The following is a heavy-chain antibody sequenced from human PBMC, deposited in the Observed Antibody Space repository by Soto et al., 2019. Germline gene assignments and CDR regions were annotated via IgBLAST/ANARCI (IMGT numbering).Heavy chain of an antibody. Sequence: QVQLQESGPGLVKPSQTLSLTCTVSGGSITSGGYYWSWIRQHPGKGLEWIGYIYYSGFTYYNPSLXSXXTLSVDTSKSQFSLKLSSVTAADTAVYYCARSVFPWGQGTLVTVSS. CDR1: GGSITSGGYY. V-gene: IGHV4-31*03. J-gene: IGHJ5*02. CDR2: IYYSGFT. CDR3: ARSVFP.